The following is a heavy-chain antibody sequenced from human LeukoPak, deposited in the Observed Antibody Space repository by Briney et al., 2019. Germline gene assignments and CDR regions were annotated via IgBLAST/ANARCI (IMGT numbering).Heavy chain of an antibody. Sequence: ASVRVSCKASGYTFTSYGISWVRQAPGQGLEWMGWISAYNGNTNYAQKLQGRVTMTTDTSTSTAYMELRSLRSDDTAVYYCARLDYGDYVLDYWGQGTLVTVSS. CDR1: GYTFTSYG. J-gene: IGHJ4*02. V-gene: IGHV1-18*01. CDR2: ISAYNGNT. CDR3: ARLDYGDYVLDY. D-gene: IGHD4-17*01.